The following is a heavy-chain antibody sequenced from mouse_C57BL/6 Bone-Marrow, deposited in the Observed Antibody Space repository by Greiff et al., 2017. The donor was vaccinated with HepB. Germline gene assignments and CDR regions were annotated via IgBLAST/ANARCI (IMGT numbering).Heavy chain of an antibody. CDR3: ARLAVYYFDY. CDR2: ISSGSSTI. D-gene: IGHD3-3*01. Sequence: EVKVVESGGGLVKPGGSLKLSCAASGFTFSDYGMHWVRQAPEKGLEWVAYISSGSSTIYYADTVKGRFTISRDNAKNTLFLQMTSLRSEDTAMYYCARLAVYYFDYWGQGTTLTVSS. CDR1: GFTFSDYG. J-gene: IGHJ2*01. V-gene: IGHV5-17*01.